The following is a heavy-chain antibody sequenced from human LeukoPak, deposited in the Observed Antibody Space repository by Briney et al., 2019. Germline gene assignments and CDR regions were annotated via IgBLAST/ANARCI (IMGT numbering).Heavy chain of an antibody. D-gene: IGHD4-17*01. V-gene: IGHV4-39*01. CDR2: FYCSGST. J-gene: IGHJ4*02. CDR3: ARLRSPVTILYYFDY. CDR1: GGSISSSTYC. Sequence: SETLSLTCTVSGGSISSSTYCWGWIRQPPGKGLEWIGSFYCSGSTYYNPSLKSRVTISVDMSKNQFSLKLNSVTAADTAVYYCARLRSPVTILYYFDYWGQGTLVTVSS.